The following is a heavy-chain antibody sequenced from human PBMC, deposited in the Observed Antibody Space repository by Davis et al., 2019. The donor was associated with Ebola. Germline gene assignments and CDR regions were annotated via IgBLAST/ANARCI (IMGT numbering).Heavy chain of an antibody. J-gene: IGHJ4*02. V-gene: IGHV1-8*01. CDR1: GYTFTSYD. CDR3: ARDRASRYGEFDY. Sequence: AASVKVSCKASGYTFTSYDINWVRQATGQGLEWMGWMNSNSGNTGYAQKFQGRVTMTRNTSISTANMELSSLRSEDTAVYYCARDRASRYGEFDYWGQGTLVTVSS. D-gene: IGHD4-17*01. CDR2: MNSNSGNT.